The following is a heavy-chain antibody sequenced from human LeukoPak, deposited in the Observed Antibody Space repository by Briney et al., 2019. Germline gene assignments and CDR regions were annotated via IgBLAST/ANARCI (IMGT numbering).Heavy chain of an antibody. CDR2: ITGSGDTT. CDR3: ARGPFDY. CDR1: GFTFSNYA. J-gene: IGHJ4*02. V-gene: IGHV3-23*01. Sequence: PGGSLRLSCAASGFTFSNYAMSWVRQAPGKGLEWVSAITGSGDTTYYADSVKGRFTISRDNSKNTLYLQMNSLRAEDTAVYYCARGPFDYWGQGTLVTVSS.